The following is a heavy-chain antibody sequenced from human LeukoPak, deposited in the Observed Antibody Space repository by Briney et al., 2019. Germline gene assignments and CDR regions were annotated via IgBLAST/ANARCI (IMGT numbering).Heavy chain of an antibody. CDR3: ARGDLVGADDTNFYY. D-gene: IGHD1-26*01. J-gene: IGHJ4*02. V-gene: IGHV1-8*03. CDR2: MNPNSGNT. CDR1: GYTFTSYD. Sequence: ASVKVSCKASGYTFTSYDINWVRQAPGQGLEWMGWMNPNSGNTGYAQKFQGRVTITRNTSISTAYMELSSLRSEDTAVYYCARGDLVGADDTNFYYWGQGTLVTVSS.